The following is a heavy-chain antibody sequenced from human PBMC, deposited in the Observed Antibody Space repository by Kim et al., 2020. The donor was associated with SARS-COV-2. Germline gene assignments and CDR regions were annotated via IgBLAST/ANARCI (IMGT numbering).Heavy chain of an antibody. D-gene: IGHD5-12*01. Sequence: QKFQGRVTMTRDTSTSTVYMELSSLSAEDTAVYYCARAPLVAPFPYYFDYWGQGTLVTVSS. CDR3: ARAPLVAPFPYYFDY. J-gene: IGHJ4*02. V-gene: IGHV1-46*01.